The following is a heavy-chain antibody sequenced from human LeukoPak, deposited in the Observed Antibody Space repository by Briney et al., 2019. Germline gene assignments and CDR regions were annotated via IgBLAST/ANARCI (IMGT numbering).Heavy chain of an antibody. CDR3: ASINGYCSSTSCHPDFDY. V-gene: IGHV3-30-3*01. CDR1: GFTFSSYA. Sequence: GRSLRLSCAASGFTFSSYAMHWVRQAPGKGLEWVAVISYDGSNKYYADSVKGRFTISRDNSKNTLYLQMNSLRAEDTAVYYCASINGYCSSTSCHPDFDYWGQGTLVTVSS. CDR2: ISYDGSNK. J-gene: IGHJ4*02. D-gene: IGHD2-2*01.